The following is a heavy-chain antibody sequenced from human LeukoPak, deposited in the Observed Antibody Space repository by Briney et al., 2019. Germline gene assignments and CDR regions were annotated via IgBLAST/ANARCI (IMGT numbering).Heavy chain of an antibody. D-gene: IGHD1-1*01. Sequence: GGSLRLSCAASGFTFNNYWIHWVRQVPGKGLVWVSRINNDGSSASYVDSVKGRFTISRDNAKNTLFLQMNSLRAENTAVYYCARRGTGHGMDVWGQGTTVIVSS. CDR1: GFTFNNYW. J-gene: IGHJ6*02. CDR2: INNDGSSA. CDR3: ARRGTGHGMDV. V-gene: IGHV3-74*01.